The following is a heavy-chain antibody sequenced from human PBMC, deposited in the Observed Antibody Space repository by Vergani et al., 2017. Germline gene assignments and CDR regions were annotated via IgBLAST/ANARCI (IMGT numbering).Heavy chain of an antibody. CDR3: ARDSRIVGATMES. D-gene: IGHD1-26*01. J-gene: IGHJ5*02. CDR2: ISSSSSYI. V-gene: IGHV3-21*02. CDR1: EFTFSNYA. Sequence: EVQLLESGGGLVQPGGSLRLTCAASEFTFSNYAMNWVRQAPGKGLEWVSGISSSSSYIYYADSVKGRFTISRDNAKNSLYLQMNSLRAEDTAVYYCARDSRIVGATMESWGQGTLVTVSS.